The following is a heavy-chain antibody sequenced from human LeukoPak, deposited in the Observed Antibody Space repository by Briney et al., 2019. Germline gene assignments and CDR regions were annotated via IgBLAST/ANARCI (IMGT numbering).Heavy chain of an antibody. CDR3: VRDETLWTLDW. J-gene: IGHJ4*02. CDR1: GFTFSGHW. D-gene: IGHD1-1*01. Sequence: HPGGSLRLSCTASGFTFSGHWIHWVRHAPGMGLVWVSRINERGTDSMYAESVKGRFTISRDNAKNTVYLQMNSLRAEDTAVYYCVRDETLWTLDWWGQGTLVSVSS. V-gene: IGHV3-74*03. CDR2: INERGTDS.